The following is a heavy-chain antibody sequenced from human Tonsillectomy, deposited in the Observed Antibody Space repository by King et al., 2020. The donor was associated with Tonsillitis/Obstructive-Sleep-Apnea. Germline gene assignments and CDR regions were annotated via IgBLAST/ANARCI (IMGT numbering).Heavy chain of an antibody. CDR1: GYSFTNYW. Sequence: QLVQSGAEVKKPGESLKISCQGSGYSFTNYWIGWVRQMPGKGLEWMGLIYPGDSDTRYSPSFQGQVTISADKSISTAYLQWSSLKASDTAMYYCARRGYGDYARGGFDIWGQGTMVTVSS. CDR3: ARRGYGDYARGGFDI. CDR2: IYPGDSDT. D-gene: IGHD4-17*01. V-gene: IGHV5-51*01. J-gene: IGHJ3*02.